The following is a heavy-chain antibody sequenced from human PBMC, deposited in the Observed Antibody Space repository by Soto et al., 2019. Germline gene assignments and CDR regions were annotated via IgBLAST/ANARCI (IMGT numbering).Heavy chain of an antibody. CDR2: ISAYNGNT. D-gene: IGHD3-10*02. Sequence: ASVKVSCKASGYTFTSYGISWVRQAPGQGLEWMGWISAYNGNTNCAQKLQGRVTMTTDTSTSTAYMELRSLRSDDTAVYYCASMTGLFGSDAFDIWGQGTMVTVSS. CDR1: GYTFTSYG. V-gene: IGHV1-18*01. J-gene: IGHJ3*02. CDR3: ASMTGLFGSDAFDI.